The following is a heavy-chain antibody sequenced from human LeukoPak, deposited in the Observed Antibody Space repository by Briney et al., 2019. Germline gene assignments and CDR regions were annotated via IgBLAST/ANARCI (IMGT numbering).Heavy chain of an antibody. J-gene: IGHJ4*02. Sequence: GGSLSLSCAASGFTVSSSYMSWVSQAPGKGLEWVSVIYSGGSTYYADSVKGRFTISRDNSKNTLYLQMNSLRAEDTAVYYCASMTTVAWGQGTLVTVSS. CDR2: IYSGGST. D-gene: IGHD4-23*01. V-gene: IGHV3-53*01. CDR1: GFTVSSSY. CDR3: ASMTTVA.